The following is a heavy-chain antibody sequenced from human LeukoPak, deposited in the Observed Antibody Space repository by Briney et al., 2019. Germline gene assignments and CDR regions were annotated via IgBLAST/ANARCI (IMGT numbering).Heavy chain of an antibody. D-gene: IGHD3-10*01. V-gene: IGHV4-30-4*01. CDR2: IYYSGSA. Sequence: SETLSLTCTVSGGSVSSGSYYWSWIRQPPGKGLEWIGYIYYSGSAYYNPSLKSRVTISVDTSKNQFSLKLSSVTAADTAVYYCARDYYGPGSLRYFDLWGRGTLVTVSS. CDR3: ARDYYGPGSLRYFDL. J-gene: IGHJ2*01. CDR1: GGSVSSGSYY.